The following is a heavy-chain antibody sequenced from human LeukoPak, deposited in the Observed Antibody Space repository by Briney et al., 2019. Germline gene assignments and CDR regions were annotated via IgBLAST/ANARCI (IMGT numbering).Heavy chain of an antibody. CDR2: IYYSGST. V-gene: IGHV4-59*08. J-gene: IGHJ3*02. CDR3: ARTAKAVANAFDI. CDR1: GGSISSYY. Sequence: SETLSLTCTVSGGSISSYYWSWIRQPPGKGLEWIGYIYYSGSTNYNPSLKSRVTISVDTSKNQFSLKLSSVTAADAAVYYCARTAKAVANAFDIWGQGTMVTVSS. D-gene: IGHD6-19*01.